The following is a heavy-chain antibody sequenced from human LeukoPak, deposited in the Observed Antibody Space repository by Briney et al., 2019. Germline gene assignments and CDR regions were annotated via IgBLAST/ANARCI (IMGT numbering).Heavy chain of an antibody. CDR3: AKSYNGYESKPDY. CDR2: ISNSGGRT. Sequence: GGSLRLSCAGSGFTFSGYGMNWVRQAPGKGLEWVSSISNSGGRTFYTDSVKGRFTISRDNSKITLYLQMNSLRAEDTAVYYCAKSYNGYESKPDYWGQGTLVTVSS. V-gene: IGHV3-23*01. D-gene: IGHD5-12*01. J-gene: IGHJ4*02. CDR1: GFTFSGYG.